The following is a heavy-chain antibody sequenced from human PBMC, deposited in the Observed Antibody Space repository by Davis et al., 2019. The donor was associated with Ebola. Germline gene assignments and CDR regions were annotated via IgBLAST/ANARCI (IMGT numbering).Heavy chain of an antibody. CDR3: ASMDTAIWWVGDDGMDV. Sequence: PSETLSLTCAVYGGSFSGYYWSWIRQPPGKGLEWIGEINHSGSTNYNPSLKSRVTISVDTSKNQFSLKLSSVTAADTAVYYCASMDTAIWWVGDDGMDVWGQGTTVTVSS. V-gene: IGHV4-34*01. J-gene: IGHJ6*02. CDR1: GGSFSGYY. CDR2: INHSGST. D-gene: IGHD5-18*01.